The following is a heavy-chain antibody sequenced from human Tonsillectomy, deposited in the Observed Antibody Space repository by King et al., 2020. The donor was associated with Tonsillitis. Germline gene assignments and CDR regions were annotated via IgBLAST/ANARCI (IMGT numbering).Heavy chain of an antibody. CDR3: AAANRYWRGGSCPGYCDY. CDR2: IVVGSGNT. D-gene: IGHD2-15*01. Sequence: QLVESGPEVKKPGTSVKVSCTASGFTFTSSAVQWVRQARGQRLEWIGWIVVGSGNTNSAQKFQERVTITRDMYTSTAYMELSSLRSEDTAVYYCAAANRYWRGGSCPGYCDYGGQGTLVTVSS. V-gene: IGHV1-58*01. CDR1: GFTFTSSA. J-gene: IGHJ4*02.